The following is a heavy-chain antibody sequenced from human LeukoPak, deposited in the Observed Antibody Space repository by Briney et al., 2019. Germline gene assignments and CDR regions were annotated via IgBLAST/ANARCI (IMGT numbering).Heavy chain of an antibody. Sequence: SVKVSCKASGGTFSSYAISWVRQAPGQGLEWMGRIIPILGIANYAQKFQGRVTITADKSTSTAYMELSSLRSEDTAVYYCARGGSYYAPTAYWGQGTLVTVSS. J-gene: IGHJ4*02. D-gene: IGHD1-26*01. CDR1: GGTFSSYA. V-gene: IGHV1-69*04. CDR3: ARGGSYYAPTAY. CDR2: IIPILGIA.